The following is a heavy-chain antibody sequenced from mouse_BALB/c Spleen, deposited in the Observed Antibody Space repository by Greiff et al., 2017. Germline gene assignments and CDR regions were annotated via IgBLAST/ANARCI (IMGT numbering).Heavy chain of an antibody. J-gene: IGHJ4*01. CDR2: IDPSDSYT. CDR1: GYTFTSYW. Sequence: QVQLQQPGAELVKPGASVKMSCKASGYTFTSYWMHWVKQRPGQGLEWIGTIDPSDSYTSYNQKFKGKATLTVDTSSSTAYMQLSSLTSEDSAVYYCTRWRGGDYYAMDYWGQGTSVTVSS. V-gene: IGHV1S127*01. CDR3: TRWRGGDYYAMDY.